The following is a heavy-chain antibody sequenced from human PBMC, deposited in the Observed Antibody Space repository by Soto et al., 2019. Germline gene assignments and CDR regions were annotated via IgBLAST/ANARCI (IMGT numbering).Heavy chain of an antibody. CDR3: ARGIGMSWSFDY. J-gene: IGHJ4*02. Sequence: LRLSCAASGLTVSSSYMGWVRQAPGKGLEWVSVMYVGGDTYHADSVKGRFTTSRDNSRNTLFLQMNNLRAEDTAVYYCARGIGMSWSFDYWGQGTLVTVSS. CDR1: GLTVSSSY. CDR2: MYVGGDT. D-gene: IGHD1-26*01. V-gene: IGHV3-53*01.